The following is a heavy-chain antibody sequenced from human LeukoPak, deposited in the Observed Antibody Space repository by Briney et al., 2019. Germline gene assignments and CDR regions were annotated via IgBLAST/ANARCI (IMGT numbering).Heavy chain of an antibody. CDR2: ISSSGSTI. CDR3: ARAYISWYDY. D-gene: IGHD6-13*01. Sequence: PGGSLRLSCAASGFTFSSYEMNWVRQAPGKGLEWVSYISSSGSTIYYADSVKGRFTISRDSAKNSLYLQMNSLRAEDTAVYYCARAYISWYDYWGQGTLVTVSS. J-gene: IGHJ4*02. V-gene: IGHV3-48*03. CDR1: GFTFSSYE.